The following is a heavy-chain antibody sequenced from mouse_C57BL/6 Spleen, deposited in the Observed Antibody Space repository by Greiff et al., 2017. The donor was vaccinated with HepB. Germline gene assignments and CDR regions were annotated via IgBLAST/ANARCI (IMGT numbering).Heavy chain of an antibody. CDR2: IDPSDSET. CDR3: ARFFYYGNSLYAMDY. J-gene: IGHJ4*01. CDR1: GYTFTSYW. V-gene: IGHV1-52*01. D-gene: IGHD2-1*01. Sequence: VQLQQPGAELVRPGSSVKLSCKASGYTFTSYWMHWVKQRPIQGLEWIGNIDPSDSETHYNQKFKDKATLTVDKSSSTAYMQLSSLTSEDSAVYYCARFFYYGNSLYAMDYWGQGTSVTVSS.